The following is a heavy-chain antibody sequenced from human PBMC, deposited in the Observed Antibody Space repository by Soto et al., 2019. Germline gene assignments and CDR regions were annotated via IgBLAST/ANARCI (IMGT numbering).Heavy chain of an antibody. CDR2: ISGSGDST. J-gene: IGHJ6*02. D-gene: IGHD6-13*01. V-gene: IGHV3-23*01. CDR1: GFTFSSYA. Sequence: GGSLRLSCAASGFTFSSYAMSWVRQAPGKGLEWVSDISGSGDSTYYADSVKGRFTISRDNAKNSLYLQMDSLRDEDTAVYYCARDHGGSTWFVGIYYYFGVDVWGQGTTVTVSS. CDR3: ARDHGGSTWFVGIYYYFGVDV.